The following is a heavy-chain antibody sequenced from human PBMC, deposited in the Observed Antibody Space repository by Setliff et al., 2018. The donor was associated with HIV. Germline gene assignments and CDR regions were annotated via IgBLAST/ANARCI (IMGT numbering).Heavy chain of an antibody. V-gene: IGHV4-39*07. Sequence: PSETLSLTCTVSGGSITTTNYYWGWVRQSPGKGLEWIGVIYYRGSAYYNLSLQSRVTLSVDTSKNSFSLHLTSVTAADTAVYYCARHAAGPDGPFDYWGQGTLVTVSS. CDR3: ARHAAGPDGPFDY. CDR1: GGSITTTNYY. D-gene: IGHD2-2*01. CDR2: IYYRGSA. J-gene: IGHJ4*02.